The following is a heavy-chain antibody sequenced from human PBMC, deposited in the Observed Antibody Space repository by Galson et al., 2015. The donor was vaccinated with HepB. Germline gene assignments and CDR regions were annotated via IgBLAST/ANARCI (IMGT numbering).Heavy chain of an antibody. CDR2: IYYSGST. Sequence: TLSLTCTVSGGSISSGGYYWSWIRQHPGKGLEWIGYIYYSGSTYYNPSLKSRVTISVDTSKNQFSLKLSSVTAADTAVYYCARGYWGIQLWLRGAFDIWGQGTMVTVSS. J-gene: IGHJ3*02. CDR1: GGSISSGGYY. V-gene: IGHV4-31*03. D-gene: IGHD5-18*01. CDR3: ARGYWGIQLWLRGAFDI.